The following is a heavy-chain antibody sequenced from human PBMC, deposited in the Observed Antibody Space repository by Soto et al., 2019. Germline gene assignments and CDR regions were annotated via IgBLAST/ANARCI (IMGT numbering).Heavy chain of an antibody. D-gene: IGHD3-3*01. CDR3: ASFGV. Sequence: EVQLLESGAGLVQPGGSLRLSCAASGFTFSSYAMSWVRQAPGKGLEWVSAISRSDNSTYYADSVKGRFTISRDNSKNTLYLQMGSLRADDAAVYYWASFGVWGQGTTVTVSS. CDR1: GFTFSSYA. J-gene: IGHJ6*02. V-gene: IGHV3-23*01. CDR2: ISRSDNST.